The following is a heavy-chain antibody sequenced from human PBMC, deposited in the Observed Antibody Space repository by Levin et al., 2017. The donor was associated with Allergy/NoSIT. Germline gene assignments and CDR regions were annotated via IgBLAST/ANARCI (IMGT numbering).Heavy chain of an antibody. V-gene: IGHV3-30*18. CDR2: ISYDGSNK. CDR3: AKDLIRGSGSYYNVWGNDYYYDGMDG. J-gene: IGHJ6*02. CDR1: GFTFSSYG. Sequence: GESLKISCAASGFTFSSYGMHWVRQAPGKGLEWVAVISYDGSNKYYADSVKGRFTISRDNSENTLYLQMNSLRAEDTAVYYCAKDLIRGSGSYYNVWGNDYYYDGMDGWGQGTTVTVSS. D-gene: IGHD3-10*01.